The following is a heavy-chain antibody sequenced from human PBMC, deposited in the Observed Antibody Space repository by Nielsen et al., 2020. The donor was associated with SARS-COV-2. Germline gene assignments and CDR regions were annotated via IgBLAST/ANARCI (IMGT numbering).Heavy chain of an antibody. CDR3: NIVWEGTYYYYYMDV. Sequence: GESLKISCAASGFTFSGSAMHWVRQASGKGLEWVGRIRSKANSYATAYAASVKGRFTISRDDSKNTAYLQMNSLKTEDTAVYYCNIVWEGTYYYYYMDVWGKGTTVTVSS. CDR1: GFTFSGSA. D-gene: IGHD3-16*01. V-gene: IGHV3-73*01. CDR2: IRSKANSYAT. J-gene: IGHJ6*03.